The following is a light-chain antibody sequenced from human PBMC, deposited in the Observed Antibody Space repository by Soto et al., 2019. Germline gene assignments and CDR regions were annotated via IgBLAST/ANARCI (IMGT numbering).Light chain of an antibody. CDR2: DAS. V-gene: IGKV3-11*01. J-gene: IGKJ1*01. CDR3: QHYDISSWT. Sequence: PGERATLSCRASQSVSSYLAWYQQKPGQAPRLLIYDASNRATGIPARFSGSGSGTDFTPTISSLEPEDFAVYHCQHYDISSWTFGQGTKVDIK. CDR1: QSVSSY.